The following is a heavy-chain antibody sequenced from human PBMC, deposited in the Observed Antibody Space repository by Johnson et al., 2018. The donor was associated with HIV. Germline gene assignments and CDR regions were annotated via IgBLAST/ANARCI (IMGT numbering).Heavy chain of an antibody. CDR1: GFSFSSYG. CDR2: ISYDGSNK. J-gene: IGHJ3*02. Sequence: QVQLVESGGGVVQPGGSLRLSCAASGFSFSSYGMHWVRQAPGKGLEWVAVISYDGSNKYYADSVKGRFTISRDNSKNTLYLQMNSLRAEDTAVYYCARSPRQWLDHDTFDIWGQGTMVTVSS. CDR3: ARSPRQWLDHDTFDI. D-gene: IGHD6-19*01. V-gene: IGHV3-30*19.